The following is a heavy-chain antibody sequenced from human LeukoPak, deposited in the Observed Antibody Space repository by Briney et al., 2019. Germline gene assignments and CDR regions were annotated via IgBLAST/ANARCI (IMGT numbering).Heavy chain of an antibody. J-gene: IGHJ4*02. CDR3: ARVAQYLVGASSTAFFEY. D-gene: IGHD1-26*01. CDR2: ISHSGST. CDR1: GGSFSGYY. Sequence: SETLSLTCAVYGGSFSGYYWSWIRQPPGKGLEWIGEISHSGSTNYNPSLKSRVTISVDTSKNQFSLNLNSVTAADTAVYYCARVAQYLVGASSTAFFEYWGQGTLVTVSS. V-gene: IGHV4-34*01.